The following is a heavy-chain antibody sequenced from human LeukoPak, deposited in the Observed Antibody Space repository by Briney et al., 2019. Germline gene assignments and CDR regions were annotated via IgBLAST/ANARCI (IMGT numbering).Heavy chain of an antibody. D-gene: IGHD6-19*01. Sequence: PGGFLRLSCATSGFTFTSAWMSWVRQAPGKGLEWVSAISGSGGSTYYADSVKGRFTISRDNSKNTLYLQMNSLRAEDTAVYYCAKAVGDSSGWYFDYWGQGTLVTVSS. CDR3: AKAVGDSSGWYFDY. CDR2: ISGSGGST. V-gene: IGHV3-23*01. J-gene: IGHJ4*02. CDR1: GFTFTSAW.